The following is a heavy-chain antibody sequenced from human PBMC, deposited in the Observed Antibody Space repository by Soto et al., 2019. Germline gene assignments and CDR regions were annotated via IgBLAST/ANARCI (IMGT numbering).Heavy chain of an antibody. CDR3: ATGRGQNWNFDF. J-gene: IGHJ4*02. CDR2: ISHSGGTT. V-gene: IGHV3-23*01. CDR1: GFTFNNYA. Sequence: EVQLLESGGGSVQPGGSLRLSCAASGFTFNNYAMHWVRRPPGKGLEWVSSISHSGGTTYYADSVKGRFSISRDGLAGTLYLQMNSLRAEDTALYYCATGRGQNWNFDFWSQGTLVTVPP. D-gene: IGHD1-1*01.